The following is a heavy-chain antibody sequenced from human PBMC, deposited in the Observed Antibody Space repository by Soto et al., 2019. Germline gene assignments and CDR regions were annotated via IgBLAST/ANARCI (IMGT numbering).Heavy chain of an antibody. J-gene: IGHJ4*02. CDR1: CGSFSGYY. V-gene: IGHV4-34*01. D-gene: IGHD3-10*01. CDR3: ARAPRGNYGYPSYFDY. Sequence: SETLSLTCAVYCGSFSGYYWSWIRQPPGKGLEWIGEINHSGSTNYNPSLKSRVTMSVDTSKNQFSLKLSSVTAADTAVYYCARAPRGNYGYPSYFDYWGQGTLVTVSS. CDR2: INHSGST.